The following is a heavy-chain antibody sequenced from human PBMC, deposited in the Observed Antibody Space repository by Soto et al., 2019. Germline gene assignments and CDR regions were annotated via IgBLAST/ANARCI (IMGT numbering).Heavy chain of an antibody. CDR1: GFTFSSYA. V-gene: IGHV3-23*01. CDR3: AKRVGSGSRGGYIDF. Sequence: EVQVLESGGGLVQPGGSLRLSCAASGFTFSSYAMRWVRQAPGKGLEWVSGISGSGGRTYYADSVKDRFITSRDNSKNTKILQMNSLRGEDTAVYYCAKRVGSGSRGGYIDFWGQGTMVTVSS. CDR2: ISGSGGRT. D-gene: IGHD1-26*01. J-gene: IGHJ4*02.